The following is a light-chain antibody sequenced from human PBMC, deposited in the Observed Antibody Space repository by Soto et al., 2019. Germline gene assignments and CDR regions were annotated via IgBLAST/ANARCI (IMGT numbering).Light chain of an antibody. CDR1: SSDVGGYNY. Sequence: QSVLTQPASVSGSPGQSINISCTGTSSDVGGYNYVSWYQQHPGKAPKLMIYEVSNRPSGVSNRFSGSKSGNTASLTISGLQAEDEADYYCSSYTSSSIDYVFGTRTKLTVL. CDR3: SSYTSSSIDYV. V-gene: IGLV2-14*01. CDR2: EVS. J-gene: IGLJ1*01.